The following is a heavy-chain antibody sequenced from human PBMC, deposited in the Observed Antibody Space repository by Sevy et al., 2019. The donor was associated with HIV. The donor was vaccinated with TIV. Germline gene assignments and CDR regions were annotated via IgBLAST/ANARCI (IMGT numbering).Heavy chain of an antibody. V-gene: IGHV3-30*02. CDR2: IQYDGSNK. J-gene: IGHJ4*02. CDR1: GFSFSSYG. D-gene: IGHD2-21*01. CDR3: VKEGGGEGGDH. Sequence: GGSLRLSCAASGFSFSSYGMHWVRQAPGKGLEWMSYIQYDGSNKDYGDSVKGRFTISRDNSKNTLYLQMNSLRVEDTAVFYCVKEGGGEGGDHWGQGTLVNVSS.